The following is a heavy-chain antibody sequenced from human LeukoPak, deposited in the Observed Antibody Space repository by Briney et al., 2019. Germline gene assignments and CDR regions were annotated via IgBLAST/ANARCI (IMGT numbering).Heavy chain of an antibody. CDR2: IIPIFGTA. V-gene: IGHV1-69*13. CDR3: ARVRVGLNWFDP. J-gene: IGHJ5*02. CDR1: GGTFSSYA. Sequence: SVKVSCKASGGTFSSYAISWVRQAPGQGLEWMGGIIPIFGTANYAQKFQGRVTITADESTSTAYMELSSLRSEDTAVYYCARVRVGLNWFDPWGQGTLVTVSS. D-gene: IGHD1-26*01.